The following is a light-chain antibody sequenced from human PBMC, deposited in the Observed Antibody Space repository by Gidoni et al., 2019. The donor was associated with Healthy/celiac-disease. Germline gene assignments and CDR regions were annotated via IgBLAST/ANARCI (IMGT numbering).Light chain of an antibody. V-gene: IGKV3-11*01. CDR3: QQRSNWPPWT. CDR2: DAS. CDR1: QSVSSY. Sequence: EIVLTKSPATLSLSPGERATLSYSASQSVSSYVAWYQQKPGQAPRLLIYDASNRAIGIPARFSGSGSGKSFTLTISSLEPEDFAVYYCQQRSNWPPWTFGQGTKVEIK. J-gene: IGKJ1*01.